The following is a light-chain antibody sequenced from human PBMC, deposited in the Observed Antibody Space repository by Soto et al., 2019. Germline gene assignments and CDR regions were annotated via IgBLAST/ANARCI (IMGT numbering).Light chain of an antibody. CDR1: QSISTW. V-gene: IGKV1-5*03. J-gene: IGKJ1*01. Sequence: DIHMTHSPSTLSASLGYSFSMTFRASQSISTWLAWYQQKPGKAPKLLIYKASSLESGVPSRFSGSASGTEFTLTITSLQPDDFGTYYCQEYNNNWAFGQGTKVDIK. CDR3: QEYNNNWA. CDR2: KAS.